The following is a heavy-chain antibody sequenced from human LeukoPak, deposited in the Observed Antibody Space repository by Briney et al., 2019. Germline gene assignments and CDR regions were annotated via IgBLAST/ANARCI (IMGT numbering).Heavy chain of an antibody. D-gene: IGHD6-19*01. CDR1: GYTFTSYY. V-gene: IGHV1-46*01. J-gene: IGHJ2*01. CDR2: INPSGGST. Sequence: ASVKVSCKASGYTFTSYYMHWVRQAPGQGLEWMGIINPSGGSTSYAQKFQGRVTMTRDMSTSTVYMELSSLRSEDTAVYYCARDRAAVAGPNWYFDLWGRGTLVTVSS. CDR3: ARDRAAVAGPNWYFDL.